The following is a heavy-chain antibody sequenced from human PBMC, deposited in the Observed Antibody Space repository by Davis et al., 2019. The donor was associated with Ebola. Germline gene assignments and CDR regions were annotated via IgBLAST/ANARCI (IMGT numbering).Heavy chain of an antibody. J-gene: IGHJ3*01. CDR2: ISGSGDRT. Sequence: GGSLRLSCAASGFTFNTYAMSWVRQAPGRGPEWVSGISGSGDRTNYADSVRGRFTISRDNSKNTLYLQLDRLRVEDTATYYCTTSYVGIVYVSDVWGQGSKVVVSS. CDR3: TTSYVGIVYVSDV. V-gene: IGHV3-23*01. CDR1: GFTFNTYA. D-gene: IGHD3-16*01.